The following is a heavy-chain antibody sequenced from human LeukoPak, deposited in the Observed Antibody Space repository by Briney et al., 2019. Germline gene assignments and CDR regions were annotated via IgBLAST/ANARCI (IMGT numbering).Heavy chain of an antibody. V-gene: IGHV1-46*01. J-gene: IGHJ4*02. D-gene: IGHD2-15*01. CDR3: ARESCSGGSCYYFDY. CDR1: GYTFTRNF. CDR2: FNSSGGSA. Sequence: ASVKVSCKASGYTFTRNFMHWVRQAPGHGLEWMGVFNSSGGSAIYSQNFQGRVTMTRDTSTSTVYMEMSSLRSEDTAVYYCARESCSGGSCYYFDYWGQGTLVTVSS.